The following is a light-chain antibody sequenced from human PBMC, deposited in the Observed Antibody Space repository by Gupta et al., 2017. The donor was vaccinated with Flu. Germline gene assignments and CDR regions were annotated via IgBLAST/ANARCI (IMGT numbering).Light chain of an antibody. J-gene: IGKJ1*01. Sequence: DIQMTQSPSTLSASVEDRVSITCRASQSVDTWLAWYQKKAGKAPKLLSDKASSLESGVPSRFSGSGSGTEFTLTITSLQPDDFATYYCQQYDSYWTFGQGTKVEIK. CDR1: QSVDTW. CDR3: QQYDSYWT. CDR2: KAS. V-gene: IGKV1-5*03.